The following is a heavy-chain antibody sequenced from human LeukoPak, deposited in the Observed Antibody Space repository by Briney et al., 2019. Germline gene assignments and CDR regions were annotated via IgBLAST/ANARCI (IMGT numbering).Heavy chain of an antibody. CDR1: GGSFNGYY. Sequence: SETLSLTCAVYGGSFNGYYWSWIRQPPGKALEWIGEISHSGGTNYNPSLKSRVTISIDTSKNQFSLKLTSVTAADTAVYYCARELQDVFDIWGQGTMVTVSS. CDR2: ISHSGGT. J-gene: IGHJ3*02. D-gene: IGHD1-7*01. CDR3: ARELQDVFDI. V-gene: IGHV4-34*01.